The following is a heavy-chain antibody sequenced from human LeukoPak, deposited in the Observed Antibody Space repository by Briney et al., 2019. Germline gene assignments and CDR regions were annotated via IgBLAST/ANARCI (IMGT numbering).Heavy chain of an antibody. CDR3: VRAHGRGYYYYGMDV. Sequence: GGSLRLSCAAYGFTFSSYAMSWVRQAPGKGLEWVSAISGSGGSTYYADSVKGRFTISRDNSKNTLYLQMNSLRAEDTAVYYCVRAHGRGYYYYGMDVWGQGTTVTVSS. CDR1: GFTFSSYA. V-gene: IGHV3-23*01. D-gene: IGHD1-26*01. CDR2: ISGSGGST. J-gene: IGHJ6*02.